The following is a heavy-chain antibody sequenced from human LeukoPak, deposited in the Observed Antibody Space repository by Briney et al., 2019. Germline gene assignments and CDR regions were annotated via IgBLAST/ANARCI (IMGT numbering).Heavy chain of an antibody. V-gene: IGHV3-48*02. D-gene: IGHD5-24*01. Sequence: PGGSLRLSCAASGFTFSSYSMNWVRQAPGKGLEWVSYISSSSSTIYYADSVKGRFTISRDNAKNSLYLQMNSLRDEDTAVYYCARDGKGWLQSRFLFDYWGQGTLATVSS. CDR3: ARDGKGWLQSRFLFDY. CDR1: GFTFSSYS. J-gene: IGHJ4*02. CDR2: ISSSSSTI.